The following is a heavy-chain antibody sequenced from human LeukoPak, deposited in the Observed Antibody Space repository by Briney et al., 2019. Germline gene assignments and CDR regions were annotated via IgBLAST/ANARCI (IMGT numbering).Heavy chain of an antibody. D-gene: IGHD3-22*01. J-gene: IGHJ4*02. Sequence: GGSLRLSCAASGFTFSSYGMHWVRQPPGKGLEWVAVISYDGSNKYYADSVKGRFTISRDNSKNTLYLQMNSLRAEDTAVYYCAKDHNYYDSSGSNYWGQGTLVTVSS. CDR3: AKDHNYYDSSGSNY. CDR2: ISYDGSNK. CDR1: GFTFSSYG. V-gene: IGHV3-30*18.